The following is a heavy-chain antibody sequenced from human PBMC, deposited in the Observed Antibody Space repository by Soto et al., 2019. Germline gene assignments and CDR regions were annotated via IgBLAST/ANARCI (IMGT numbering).Heavy chain of an antibody. D-gene: IGHD3-3*01. Sequence: PGWSLRLSCAASVFTFSSYAMSWVRQAPGKGLEWVSAISGSGGSTYYADSVKGRFTISRDNSKNTLYLQMNSLRAEDTAVYYCANSQNYDFWSGSYPSIDYYYGMDVWGQGTTVTVSS. CDR3: ANSQNYDFWSGSYPSIDYYYGMDV. CDR2: ISGSGGST. V-gene: IGHV3-23*01. J-gene: IGHJ6*02. CDR1: VFTFSSYA.